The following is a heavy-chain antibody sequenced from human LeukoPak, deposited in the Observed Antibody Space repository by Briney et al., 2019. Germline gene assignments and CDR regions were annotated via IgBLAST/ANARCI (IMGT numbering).Heavy chain of an antibody. CDR3: ARVSSSWEEYFQH. V-gene: IGHV1-2*02. D-gene: IGHD6-13*01. J-gene: IGHJ1*01. Sequence: PGASVKVSCKASGYTFTGYYMHWVRQAPGQGLEWMGWINPNSGGTNYAQKFQGRVTMTRDTSISTAYMELSRLRSDDTAVYYCARVSSSWEEYFQHWGQGTLVTASS. CDR1: GYTFTGYY. CDR2: INPNSGGT.